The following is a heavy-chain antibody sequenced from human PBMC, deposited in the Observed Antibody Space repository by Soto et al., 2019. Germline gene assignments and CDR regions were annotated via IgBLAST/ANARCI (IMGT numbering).Heavy chain of an antibody. CDR2: VHPGDSDS. J-gene: IGHJ6*02. CDR3: ARRSCSGDSCLQYYYYDFDV. Sequence: PGESLKISCRGSGYSFTSHWIGWVRQMPGKGLEWMGIVHPGDSDSRYSPPFQGQVTISADKSINTAYLQWSSLKASDTAIYYCARRSCSGDSCLQYYYYDFDVWGQGTAVTVSS. D-gene: IGHD2-15*01. V-gene: IGHV5-51*01. CDR1: GYSFTSHW.